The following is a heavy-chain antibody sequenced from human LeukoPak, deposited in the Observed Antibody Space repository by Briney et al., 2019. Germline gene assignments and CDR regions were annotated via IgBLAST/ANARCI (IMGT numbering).Heavy chain of an antibody. CDR1: GFTFSDYY. V-gene: IGHV3-11*01. Sequence: GGSLRLSCAASGFTFSDYYMSWIRQAPGKGLEWVSYISSSGSTIYYADSVKGRFTISRDNAKNSLYLQMNSLETEDTAVYYCLRVSSTVAGSDYLDYWGQGTPVTVSS. D-gene: IGHD6-19*01. CDR2: ISSSGSTI. CDR3: LRVSSTVAGSDYLDY. J-gene: IGHJ4*02.